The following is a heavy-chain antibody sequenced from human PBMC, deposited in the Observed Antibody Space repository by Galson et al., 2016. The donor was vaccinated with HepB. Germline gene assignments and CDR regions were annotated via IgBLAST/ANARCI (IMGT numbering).Heavy chain of an antibody. CDR1: GLALSTNW. D-gene: IGHD6-19*01. V-gene: IGHV4-34*01. J-gene: IGHJ5*02. CDR3: ARLGPAGVGHFDP. Sequence: LRLSCAASGLALSTNWMSWVRQAPGKGLEWMGEINHVESTRYNPSLKSRVTITADTSKNQFSLTLSSVTAADTAVYYCARLGPAGVGHFDPWGQGTLVTVSS. CDR2: INHVEST.